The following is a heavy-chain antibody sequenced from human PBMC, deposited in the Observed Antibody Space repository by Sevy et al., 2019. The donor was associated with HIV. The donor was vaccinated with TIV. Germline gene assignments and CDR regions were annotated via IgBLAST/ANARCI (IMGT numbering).Heavy chain of an antibody. CDR3: ARDLDNWNENDAFDI. Sequence: ASVKVSCKASGYTFTSYGISWVRQAPGQGLEWMGWISAYNGNTNYAQKLQGRDTMTTDTSTSTAYMELRSLRSDDTAVYYCARDLDNWNENDAFDIWGQGTMVTVSS. D-gene: IGHD1-20*01. CDR1: GYTFTSYG. V-gene: IGHV1-18*04. CDR2: ISAYNGNT. J-gene: IGHJ3*02.